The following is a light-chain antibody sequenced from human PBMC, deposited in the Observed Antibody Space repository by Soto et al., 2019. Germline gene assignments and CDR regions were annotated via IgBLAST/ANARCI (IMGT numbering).Light chain of an antibody. CDR3: QHYLSSPPYT. CDR1: QRVASSH. J-gene: IGKJ2*01. V-gene: IGKV3-20*01. CDR2: GAS. Sequence: EIVLTQSPGILSLSPGESATLSCRASQRVASSHISWYRQKTGQAPWLLIYGASNRATGSADRFSGSGCGTEVSPTISRLVDEESAAYYCQHYLSSPPYTFGQGTKLKIK.